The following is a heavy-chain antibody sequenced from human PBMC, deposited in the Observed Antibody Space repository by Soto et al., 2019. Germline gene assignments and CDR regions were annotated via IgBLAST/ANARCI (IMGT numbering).Heavy chain of an antibody. D-gene: IGHD4-17*01. V-gene: IGHV3-9*01. CDR1: GFNVDDYA. CDR2: ISSNSDTI. Sequence: GGSLRLSCGASGFNVDDYAMHWVRQAPGKGLEWVSGISSNSDTIDYADSVKGRFTISRDNAKNSLFLQMNSLRPEDTALYYCAKDMKWGGMTTIHYFDSWGQGTLVTVSS. CDR3: AKDMKWGGMTTIHYFDS. J-gene: IGHJ4*02.